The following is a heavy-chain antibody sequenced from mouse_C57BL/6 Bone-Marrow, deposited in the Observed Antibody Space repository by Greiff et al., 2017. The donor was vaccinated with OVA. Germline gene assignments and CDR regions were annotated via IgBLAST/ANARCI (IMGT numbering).Heavy chain of an antibody. V-gene: IGHV1-52*01. CDR1: GYTFTSYW. Sequence: VQVKQPGAELVRPGSSVKLSCKASGYTFTSYWMHWVKQRPIQGLEWIGNIDPSDSETHYNQKFKDKATLTVDKSSSTAYMQLSSLTSEDSAVYYCARSGALYYPNYWGQGTTLTVSS. J-gene: IGHJ2*01. D-gene: IGHD2-1*01. CDR2: IDPSDSET. CDR3: ARSGALYYPNY.